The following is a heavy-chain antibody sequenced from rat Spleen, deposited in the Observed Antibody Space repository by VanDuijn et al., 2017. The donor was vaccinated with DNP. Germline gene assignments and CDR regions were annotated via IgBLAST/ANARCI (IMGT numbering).Heavy chain of an antibody. CDR3: AKGPNYGGWNDYFDY. J-gene: IGHJ2*01. V-gene: IGHV5-31*01. CDR2: ISNTGGST. D-gene: IGHD1-11*01. CDR1: GFIFSDYW. Sequence: EVQLVESGGGPVQPGRSLKLSCVASGFIFSDYWMTWIRQAPGKGLDWIASISNTGGSTYYPDSVRGRFTISRDNVKSTLHLQMDSLRSEDAATYYCAKGPNYGGWNDYFDYWGLGVMVTVSS.